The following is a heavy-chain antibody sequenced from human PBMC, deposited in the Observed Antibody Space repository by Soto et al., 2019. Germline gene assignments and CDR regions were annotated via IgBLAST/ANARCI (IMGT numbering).Heavy chain of an antibody. D-gene: IGHD3-22*01. CDR1: GGSFSGYY. Sequence: TSETLPLTCAVYGGSFSGYYWSWIRQPPGKGLEWIGEINHSGSTNYNPSLKSRVTISVDTSKNQFSLKLSSVTAADTAVYYCARVDYYYDSSGYNYWGQGTLVTVSS. J-gene: IGHJ4*02. CDR2: INHSGST. V-gene: IGHV4-34*01. CDR3: ARVDYYYDSSGYNY.